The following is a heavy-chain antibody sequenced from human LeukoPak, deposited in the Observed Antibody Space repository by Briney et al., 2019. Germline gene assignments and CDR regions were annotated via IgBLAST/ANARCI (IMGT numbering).Heavy chain of an antibody. J-gene: IGHJ4*02. D-gene: IGHD2-15*01. CDR2: IKQDGSEK. V-gene: IGHV3-7*01. Sequence: PGGSLRLSCAASGFTFSTYWMSWVRQAPGKGLEWVADIKQDGSEKHYVDSVKGRFTVSRDNAKNSLYLQMNSVRAEDTAMYYCVRDPHCSGGSRYSVGFDYWGQGVLVTVSS. CDR3: VRDPHCSGGSRYSVGFDY. CDR1: GFTFSTYW.